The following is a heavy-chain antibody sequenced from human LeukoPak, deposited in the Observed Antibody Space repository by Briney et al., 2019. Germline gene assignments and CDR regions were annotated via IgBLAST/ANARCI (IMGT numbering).Heavy chain of an antibody. CDR3: ARGVLVVPRRVYYYYYMDV. Sequence: ASVKVSCKASGYTFSSYDISWVRQAPGQGLEWMGWISAYNGNTNYAQKLQGRVTMTTDTSTSTAYMELRSLRSDDTAVYYCARGVLVVPRRVYYYYYMDVWGKGTTVTVSS. J-gene: IGHJ6*03. CDR2: ISAYNGNT. D-gene: IGHD2-2*01. V-gene: IGHV1-18*01. CDR1: GYTFSSYD.